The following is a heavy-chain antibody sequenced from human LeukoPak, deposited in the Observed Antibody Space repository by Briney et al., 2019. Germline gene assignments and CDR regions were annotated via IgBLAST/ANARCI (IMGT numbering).Heavy chain of an antibody. D-gene: IGHD5-12*01. CDR3: ARGLLRGYSGYDMKYYFDY. V-gene: IGHV4-59*12. CDR1: GGSISSYY. J-gene: IGHJ4*02. Sequence: SETLSLTCTVSGGSISSYYWSWIRQPPGKGLEWIGYIYYSGSTNYNPSLKSRVTISVDTSKNQFSLKLSSVTAADTAVYYCARGLLRGYSGYDMKYYFDYWGQGTLVTVSS. CDR2: IYYSGST.